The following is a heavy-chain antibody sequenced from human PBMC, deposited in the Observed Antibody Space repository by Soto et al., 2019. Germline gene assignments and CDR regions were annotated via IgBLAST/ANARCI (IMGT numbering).Heavy chain of an antibody. V-gene: IGHV3-23*01. CDR2: ISGSGGST. CDR3: AKEKRRSPDPYLI. Sequence: LYCAASGFTFSSYAMSWVRQAPGKGLEWVSAISGSGGSTYYADSVKGRFTISRDNSKNTLYLQMNSLRAEDTAVYYCAKEKRRSPDPYLISGQGPIVTVSS. D-gene: IGHD2-21*01. CDR1: GFTFSSYA. J-gene: IGHJ3*02.